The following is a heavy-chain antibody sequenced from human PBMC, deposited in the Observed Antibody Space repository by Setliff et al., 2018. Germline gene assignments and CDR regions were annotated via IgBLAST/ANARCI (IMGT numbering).Heavy chain of an antibody. J-gene: IGHJ4*02. V-gene: IGHV1-2*04. CDR3: AKLGTIFGVAQIDY. Sequence: ASVKVSCKASGYTFTGYYMHWVRQAPGQGLEWMGWINPNSGGTNYAQKFQGWVTMTRDTSISTAYMELSRLRSDDTAVYYCAKLGTIFGVAQIDYWGQGTLVTVSS. CDR1: GYTFTGYY. CDR2: INPNSGGT. D-gene: IGHD3-3*01.